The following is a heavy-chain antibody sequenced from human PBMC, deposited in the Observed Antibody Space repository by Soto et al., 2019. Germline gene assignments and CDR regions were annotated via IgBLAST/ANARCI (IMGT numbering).Heavy chain of an antibody. J-gene: IGHJ4*02. D-gene: IGHD3-22*01. V-gene: IGHV1-2*04. CDR2: INPNSGGT. CDR1: GYTFTGYY. CDR3: ASDRNSRDGYNRDFDY. Sequence: ASVKVSCKASGYTFTGYYMHWVRQAPGQGLEWVGWINPNSGGTNYAQKFQGWVTMTRDTSISTAYMELSRLRSDDTAVYYCASDRNSRDGYNRDFDYWGQGTLVTVSS.